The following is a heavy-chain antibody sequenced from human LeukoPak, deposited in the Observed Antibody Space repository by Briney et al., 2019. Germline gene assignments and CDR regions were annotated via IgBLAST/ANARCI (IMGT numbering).Heavy chain of an antibody. CDR3: AKDISGGGYYDSSGYDY. J-gene: IGHJ4*02. CDR1: GFTFDDYA. V-gene: IGHV3-9*01. D-gene: IGHD3-22*01. CDR2: ISWNSGSI. Sequence: GGSLRLSCAASGFTFDDYAMHWVRQAPGKGLEWVSGISWNSGSIGYADSVKGRFTISRDNAKNSLYLQMNSLRAEDTALYYCAKDISGGGYYDSSGYDYWGQGTLVTVSS.